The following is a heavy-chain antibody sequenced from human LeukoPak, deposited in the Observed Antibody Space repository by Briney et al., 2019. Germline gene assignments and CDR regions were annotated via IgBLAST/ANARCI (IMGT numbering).Heavy chain of an antibody. Sequence: ASVKVSCKASGYTFTGYYMHWVRQAPGQGLEWMGRINPNSGGTNYAQKFQGRVTMTWDTSISTAYMELSRLRSDDTAVYYCARTRITIFGVVSSYFDYWGQGTLVTVSS. D-gene: IGHD3-3*01. CDR3: ARTRITIFGVVSSYFDY. J-gene: IGHJ4*02. CDR2: INPNSGGT. CDR1: GYTFTGYY. V-gene: IGHV1-2*06.